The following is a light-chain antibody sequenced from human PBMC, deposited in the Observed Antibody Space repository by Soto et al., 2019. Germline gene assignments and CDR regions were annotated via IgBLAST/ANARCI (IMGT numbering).Light chain of an antibody. Sequence: QSVLTQPPSVSAAPGQKVSISCSGSTSNIGDNYVSWYQQFPPTPPKLLIYDNNKRPSGIPDRFSGSKSGTSATLDITGVQTGDEADYYCCSSGGSPTYVFGTGTKVTVL. V-gene: IGLV1-51*01. CDR1: TSNIGDNY. J-gene: IGLJ1*01. CDR3: CSSGGSPTYV. CDR2: DNN.